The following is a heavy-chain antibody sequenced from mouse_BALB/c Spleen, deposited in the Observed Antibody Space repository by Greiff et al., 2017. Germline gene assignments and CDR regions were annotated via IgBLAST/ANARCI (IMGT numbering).Heavy chain of an antibody. CDR1: GYTFTDYY. J-gene: IGHJ3*01. D-gene: IGHD2-14*01. CDR3: ARPAYYRDEEFSWFAY. V-gene: IGHV1-26*01. CDR2: VNPNNGGT. Sequence: EVQLQQSGPELVKPGASVKISCKASGYTFTDYYMNWVKQSHGKSLEWIGLVNPNNGGTSYNQKFKGKATLTVDKSSSTAYMELRSLTSEDSAVYYCARPAYYRDEEFSWFAYWGQGTLVTVSA.